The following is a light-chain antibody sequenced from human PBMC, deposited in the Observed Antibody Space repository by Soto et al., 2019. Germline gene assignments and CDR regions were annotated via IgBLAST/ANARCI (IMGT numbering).Light chain of an antibody. V-gene: IGKV3-15*01. J-gene: IGKJ3*01. CDR2: GAS. Sequence: EIVMAQSPATLSVSPGERATLYCRASPSISNNLAWYQQKPSQAPKLIVYGASTRATGIPVRFSGSGSGTEFTLPISSLQAEDFAVYYCHQYSTCRRTFGPGTKVDIK. CDR3: HQYSTCRRT. CDR1: PSISNN.